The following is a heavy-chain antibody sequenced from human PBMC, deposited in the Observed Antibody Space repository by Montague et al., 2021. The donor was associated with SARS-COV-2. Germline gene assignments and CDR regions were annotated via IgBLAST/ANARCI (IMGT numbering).Heavy chain of an antibody. Sequence: RVKPTQTLTLTCTFSGFSLSTSGMCVSWIRQPPGKALEWLARLDWDDDKYYSTSLKTSLTISKATSKNQVVLTMTNMDPVDTATYYCARRTYDILTGYDYGMDVWGQGTTVTVSS. CDR1: GFSLSTSGMC. J-gene: IGHJ6*02. V-gene: IGHV2-70*11. D-gene: IGHD3-9*01. CDR2: LDWDDDK. CDR3: ARRTYDILTGYDYGMDV.